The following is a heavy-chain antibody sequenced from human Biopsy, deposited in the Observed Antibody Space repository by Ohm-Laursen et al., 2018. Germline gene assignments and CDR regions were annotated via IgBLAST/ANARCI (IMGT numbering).Heavy chain of an antibody. Sequence: SVKVSCKAPGGTFSNHGVNWVRQAPGQGLEWLGGNIPILGTGNYVQKFQDRVTVAADTSTSTATMELRSLRSDDTAVYYCATKLTGYFHHWGQGTLVIVSS. CDR2: NIPILGTG. V-gene: IGHV1-69*06. CDR3: ATKLTGYFHH. CDR1: GGTFSNHG. J-gene: IGHJ1*01. D-gene: IGHD3-9*01.